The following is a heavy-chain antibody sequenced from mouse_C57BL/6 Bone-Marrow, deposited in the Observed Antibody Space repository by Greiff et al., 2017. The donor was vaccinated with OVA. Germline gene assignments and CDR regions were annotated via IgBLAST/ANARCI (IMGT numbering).Heavy chain of an antibody. J-gene: IGHJ2*01. V-gene: IGHV6-6*01. CDR3: TRDDGSTFFDY. D-gene: IGHD2-3*01. Sequence: EVKLVESGGGLVQPGGSMKLSCAASGFTFSDAWMDWVRQSPEKGLEWVAEIRNKANNHATYYAESVKGRFTILRDDSKSSVYLQMNSLRAEDTGIYYCTRDDGSTFFDYWGQGTTLTVSS. CDR1: GFTFSDAW. CDR2: IRNKANNHAT.